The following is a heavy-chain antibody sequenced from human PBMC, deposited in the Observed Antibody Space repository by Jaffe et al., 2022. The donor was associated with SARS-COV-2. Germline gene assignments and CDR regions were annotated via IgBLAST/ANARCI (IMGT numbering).Heavy chain of an antibody. V-gene: IGHV4-31*03. CDR2: IYYSGST. CDR1: GGSISSGGYY. D-gene: IGHD2-15*01. CDR3: ARIPVVVVAATLYYYGMDV. Sequence: QVQLQESGPGLVKPSQTLSLTCTVSGGSISSGGYYWSWIRQHPGKGLEWIGYIYYSGSTYYNPSLKSRVTISVDTSKNQFSLKLSSVTAADTAVYYCARIPVVVVAATLYYYGMDVWGQGTTVTVSS. J-gene: IGHJ6*02.